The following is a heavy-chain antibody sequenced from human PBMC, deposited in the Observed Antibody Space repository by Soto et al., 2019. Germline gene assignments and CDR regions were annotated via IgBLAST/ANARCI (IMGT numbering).Heavy chain of an antibody. CDR2: IYYSGST. CDR1: GGSISSYY. CDR3: ARGGGTSYDYIWGSYNYYYYYMDV. J-gene: IGHJ6*03. V-gene: IGHV4-59*01. D-gene: IGHD3-16*01. Sequence: SETLSLTCTVSGGSISSYYWSWIRQPPGKGLEWIGYIYYSGSTNYNPSLKSRVTISVDTSKNQFSLKLSSVTAADTAVYYCARGGGTSYDYIWGSYNYYYYYMDVWGKGTTVTVSS.